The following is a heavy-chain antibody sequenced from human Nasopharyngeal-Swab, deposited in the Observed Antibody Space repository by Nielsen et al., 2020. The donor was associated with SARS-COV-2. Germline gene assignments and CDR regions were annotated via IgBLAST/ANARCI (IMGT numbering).Heavy chain of an antibody. CDR3: VKDIGSSTTFTFDY. CDR2: ITWNSCTI. CDR1: GIIFADYA. Sequence: GGSLRLSCAASGIIFADYAMHWVRQAPGKGLEWVSSITWNSCTIDSADSVKGRFTISRDNAKNSLYLQMSSLRPEDTAIYYCVKDIGSSTTFTFDYWGQGTLVTVSS. D-gene: IGHD2-2*01. J-gene: IGHJ4*02. V-gene: IGHV3-9*01.